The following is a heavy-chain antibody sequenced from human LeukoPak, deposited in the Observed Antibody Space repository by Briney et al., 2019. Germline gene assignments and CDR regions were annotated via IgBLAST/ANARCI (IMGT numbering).Heavy chain of an antibody. CDR3: ARVGGDYLDY. CDR1: GFTLSRYS. D-gene: IGHD3-10*01. Sequence: GGSLRLSCAASGFTLSRYSMHWIRQAPGKGLEYVSAISSDGGRTYYANSVKGRFTISRDNSKNTLYLQMGSLRGEDMAVYYCARVGGDYLDYWGQGTLVTVSS. J-gene: IGHJ4*02. V-gene: IGHV3-64*01. CDR2: ISSDGGRT.